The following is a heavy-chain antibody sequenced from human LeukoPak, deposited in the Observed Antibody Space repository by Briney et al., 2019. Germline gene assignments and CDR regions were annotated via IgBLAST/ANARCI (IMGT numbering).Heavy chain of an antibody. CDR2: INQDGSEK. CDR1: GFTFTTYW. CDR3: AKDGNDYSNFPSYYFDY. V-gene: IGHV3-7*03. Sequence: PGGSLRLSCAASGFTFTTYWMSWVRQAPGKGLEWVANINQDGSEKYHVDSVKGRFTISRDNSKNTLYLQMNSLRAEDTAVYYCAKDGNDYSNFPSYYFDYWGQGTLVTVSS. D-gene: IGHD4-11*01. J-gene: IGHJ4*02.